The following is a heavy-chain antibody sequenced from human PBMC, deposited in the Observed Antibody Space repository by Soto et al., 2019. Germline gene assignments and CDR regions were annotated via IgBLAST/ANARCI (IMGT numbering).Heavy chain of an antibody. D-gene: IGHD4-17*01. CDR2: IYYSDNT. CDR3: GAQDYGAKGYYFET. V-gene: IGHV4-39*01. Sequence: QLQLQESGPGLVKPSETLSLTCTVSSGSISSSSSYWGWIRQPPGKGLEWIGSIYYSDNTYYNPSLKSRVTISIDSSKTQFSLKLNSVTTADTAVYHCGAQDYGAKGYYFETWGQGTLVTVSS. CDR1: SGSISSSSSY. J-gene: IGHJ4*02.